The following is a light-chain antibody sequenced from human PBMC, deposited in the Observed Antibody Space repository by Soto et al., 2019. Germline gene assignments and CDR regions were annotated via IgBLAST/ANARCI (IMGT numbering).Light chain of an antibody. V-gene: IGKV3-15*01. CDR2: GAS. CDR1: QAISSN. CDR3: QHFNDWIGT. J-gene: IGKJ4*01. Sequence: IVMTQSPATLSASRGDRATLSCMANQAISSNLAWDQQKPCQAPRLLLCGASTRATGIPDRFSGSGSGTEFTLTISSPQSEYFAVYYCQHFNDWIGTFGGGTKV.